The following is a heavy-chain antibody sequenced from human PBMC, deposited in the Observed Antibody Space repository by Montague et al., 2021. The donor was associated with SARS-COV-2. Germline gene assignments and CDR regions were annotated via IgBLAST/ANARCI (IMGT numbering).Heavy chain of an antibody. V-gene: IGHV3-30*03. CDR1: GFTFSSYG. J-gene: IGHJ4*02. D-gene: IGHD2-15*01. CDR2: ISYDGSNK. Sequence: SLRLSCAASGFTFSSYGMHWVRQAPGKGLEWVAVISYDGSNKYYADSVKGRFTISRDNSKNTLYLQMNSLRAEDTAVYYCIGQLLLLPRYFDYWGQGTLVTVSS. CDR3: IGQLLLLPRYFDY.